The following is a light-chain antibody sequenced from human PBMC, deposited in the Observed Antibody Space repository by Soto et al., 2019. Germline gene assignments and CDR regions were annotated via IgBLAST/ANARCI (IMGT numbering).Light chain of an antibody. CDR1: QGISSY. V-gene: IGKV1-9*01. Sequence: IQLTQSPSSLSASVGDRVTITCRASQGISSYLAWYQQKPGKAPKLLIYAASTLQSGVPSRFSGSGSGTDITLTISSLQPEDFATYYCQQLNSYPRTFGQGTKLEIK. CDR2: AAS. CDR3: QQLNSYPRT. J-gene: IGKJ2*01.